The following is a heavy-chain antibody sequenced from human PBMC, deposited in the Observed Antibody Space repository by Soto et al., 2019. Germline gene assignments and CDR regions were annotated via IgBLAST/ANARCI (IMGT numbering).Heavy chain of an antibody. CDR1: GFTFSING. Sequence: GGSLRLSCVASGFTFSINGMTWVRQAPGKGLEWVSIISGNSDTTFYADSVKSRFTVSRDNSKNTLYLQMNSQRAEDTAIYYCVKDNNWDDPGWGQGTLVTVSS. V-gene: IGHV3-23*01. D-gene: IGHD1-1*01. J-gene: IGHJ4*02. CDR2: ISGNSDTT. CDR3: VKDNNWDDPG.